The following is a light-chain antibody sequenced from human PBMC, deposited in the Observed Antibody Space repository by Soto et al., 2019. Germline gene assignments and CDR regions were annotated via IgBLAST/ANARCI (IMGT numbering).Light chain of an antibody. V-gene: IGLV3-21*02. Sequence: SYELTQPPSVSVAPGQTASITCGGDNIGGRSVHWYQQKPGQAPVVVVDHDSDRPSGIPERFSGSNSGNMATLTISRVEAGDEAVYHCQVWDYSTDDVVXGGGTKVTV. CDR2: HDS. CDR1: NIGGRS. J-gene: IGLJ2*01. CDR3: QVWDYSTDDVV.